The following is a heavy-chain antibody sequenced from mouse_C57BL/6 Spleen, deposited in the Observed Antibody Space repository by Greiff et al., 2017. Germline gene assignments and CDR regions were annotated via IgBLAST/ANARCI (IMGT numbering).Heavy chain of an antibody. D-gene: IGHD1-1*01. Sequence: EVKLVESGGDLVKPGGSLKLSCAASGFTFSSYGMSWVRQTPDKRLEWVATISSGGSYTYYPDSVKGRFTISRDNAKNTLYLQMSSLKSEDTAMYYCAINYGSSPFAYWGQGTLVTVSA. CDR3: AINYGSSPFAY. V-gene: IGHV5-6*01. CDR2: ISSGGSYT. J-gene: IGHJ3*01. CDR1: GFTFSSYG.